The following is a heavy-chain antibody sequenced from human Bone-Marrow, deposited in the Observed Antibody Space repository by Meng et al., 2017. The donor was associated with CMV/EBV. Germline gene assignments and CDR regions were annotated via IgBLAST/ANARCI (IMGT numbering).Heavy chain of an antibody. D-gene: IGHD4-11*01. J-gene: IGHJ6*02. Sequence: GESLKISCAASGFTFNNYAMHWVRQAPGKGLDWVAVISYDGGKTYYADSVKGRFTISRDNAKNSLYLQMNSLRAEDTALYYCAKDIGRATVTLHYYYYGMDVWGQGTTVTVSS. V-gene: IGHV3-30*04. CDR2: ISYDGGKT. CDR3: AKDIGRATVTLHYYYYGMDV. CDR1: GFTFNNYA.